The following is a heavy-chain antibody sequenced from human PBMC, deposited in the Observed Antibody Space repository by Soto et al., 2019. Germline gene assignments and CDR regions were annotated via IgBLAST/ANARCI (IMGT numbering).Heavy chain of an antibody. CDR1: GGSISSYY. CDR2: IYYSRSS. J-gene: IGHJ4*02. Sequence: QVQLQESGPGLVKPSETLSLTCTVSGGSISSYYWSWIRQPPGKGLEWIGYIYYSRSSNNNPSLRCRVTIYVHTSKHQCALKLSSVTAADTAVYYCARTGYSSGWYQDFEYWGQGTLVTVSS. V-gene: IGHV4-59*08. CDR3: ARTGYSSGWYQDFEY. D-gene: IGHD6-19*01.